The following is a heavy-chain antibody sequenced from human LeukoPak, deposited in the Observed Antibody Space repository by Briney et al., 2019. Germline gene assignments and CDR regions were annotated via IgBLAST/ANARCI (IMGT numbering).Heavy chain of an antibody. CDR3: ATDILSSYYDSSGYSSFRALGY. CDR2: ISAYNGYT. Sequence: GASVKVSCSASGYTFTSYGIIWVRQAPGQGREWMGWISAYNGYTNYAQKLQGRVTMTTDTSTSTAYMELRSLRSDDTAVYYCATDILSSYYDSSGYSSFRALGYWGQGTLVTVSS. V-gene: IGHV1-18*01. D-gene: IGHD3-22*01. CDR1: GYTFTSYG. J-gene: IGHJ4*02.